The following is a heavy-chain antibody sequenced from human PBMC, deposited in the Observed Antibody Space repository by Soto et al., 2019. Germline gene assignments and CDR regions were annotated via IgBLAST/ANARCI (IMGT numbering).Heavy chain of an antibody. V-gene: IGHV1-18*04. CDR2: ISAYNGNT. CDR3: ARQGPGIKIDY. CDR1: GYTFTSYG. Sequence: GSSVKVSYKASGYTFTSYGISWVRQAPGQGLEWMGWISAYNGNTNYAQKLQGRVTMTTDTSTSTAYMELRSLRSDDTAMYYCARQGPGIKIDYWGQGTLVTVSP. J-gene: IGHJ4*02.